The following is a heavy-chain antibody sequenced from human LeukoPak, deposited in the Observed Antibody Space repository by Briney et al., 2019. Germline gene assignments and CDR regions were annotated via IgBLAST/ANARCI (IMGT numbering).Heavy chain of an antibody. CDR2: IITILGIT. CDR1: GGTFSSYA. D-gene: IGHD2-15*01. CDR3: ARDLHCSGGSCYGEGYYYFGMDV. J-gene: IGHJ6*02. V-gene: IGHV1-69*04. Sequence: SVKVSCKASGGTFSSYAISWVRQAPGQGLEWMGRIITILGITNYAQKFQGRVTITADKSTSTAYMELSSLRSEDTAVYYCARDLHCSGGSCYGEGYYYFGMDVWGQGTTVAVS.